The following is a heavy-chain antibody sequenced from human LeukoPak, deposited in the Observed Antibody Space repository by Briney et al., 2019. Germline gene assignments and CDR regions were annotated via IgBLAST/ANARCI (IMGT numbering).Heavy chain of an antibody. CDR3: AKDLKMGAAGGGRFDY. V-gene: IGHV3-23*01. J-gene: IGHJ4*02. D-gene: IGHD6-13*01. CDR2: ISGSGGTT. Sequence: QAGGSLRLSCAASGFTFSSYAMTWVRQAPGKGLGWVSAISGSGGTTYYADSVKGRFTISRDNSKNTLYLQMNSLRAEDTAVYYCAKDLKMGAAGGGRFDYWGQGTLVTVSS. CDR1: GFTFSSYA.